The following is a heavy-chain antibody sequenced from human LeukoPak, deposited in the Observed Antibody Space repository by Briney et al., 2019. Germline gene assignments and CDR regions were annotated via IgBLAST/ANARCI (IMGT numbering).Heavy chain of an antibody. CDR1: GYSISSAYY. D-gene: IGHD6-19*01. V-gene: IGHV4-38-2*01. CDR2: IYQSGST. Sequence: NPSETLSLTCAVSGYSISSAYYWGWLRQPPGKGLEWIGSIYQSGSTYYNPSLQSRVTISVDTSKNQFSLKLSSVTAADTAVYYCARVAIYMAVVPRDYYYYMDVWGKGTTVTVSS. J-gene: IGHJ6*03. CDR3: ARVAIYMAVVPRDYYYYMDV.